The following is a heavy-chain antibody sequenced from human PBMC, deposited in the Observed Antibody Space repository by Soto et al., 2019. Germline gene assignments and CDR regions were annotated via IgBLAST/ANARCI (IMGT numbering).Heavy chain of an antibody. CDR2: TYSSGGS. D-gene: IGHD5-12*01. CDR3: ARLSGYDPAGAADK. V-gene: IGHV4-30-4*01. CDR1: GASVSSAEHY. Sequence: QVQLQESGPGLVKASQTLSLTCTLSGASVSSAEHYWSWIRQPPGKGREWLGYTYSSGGSYYNASLQRRVSISVDTSQIQFSLKLTSVSAADTAVYYCARLSGYDPAGAADKWGPGILVSVSS. J-gene: IGHJ4*02.